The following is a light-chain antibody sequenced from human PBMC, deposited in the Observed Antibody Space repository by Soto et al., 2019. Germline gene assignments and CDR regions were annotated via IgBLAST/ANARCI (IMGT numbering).Light chain of an antibody. Sequence: QSVLTQPASVSGSPGQSITISCTGTSADVGNYNYVSWYQQYPGKAPKLIISEVNNRPSGVSIRFSGSKSGNTASLTISGLQAEDEAEYFCSSYTTRSLYVFGTGTKVAVL. V-gene: IGLV2-14*01. CDR3: SSYTTRSLYV. CDR2: EVN. J-gene: IGLJ1*01. CDR1: SADVGNYNY.